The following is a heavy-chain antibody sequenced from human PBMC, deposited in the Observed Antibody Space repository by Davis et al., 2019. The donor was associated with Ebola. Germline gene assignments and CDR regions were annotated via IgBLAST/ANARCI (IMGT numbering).Heavy chain of an antibody. CDR1: GGFISSGGYS. D-gene: IGHD3-22*01. CDR3: ARGDSYYDPSGYYAGPEAPDH. V-gene: IGHV4-30-4*07. CDR2: YYYTGST. Sequence: TLSLTCAVSGGFISSGGYSWSWIRQPPGKGLEWIGYYYYTGSTYYNPSLKSRVAISIDTSKNQVSLKLSSVTAADTAVYYCARGDSYYDPSGYYAGPEAPDHWGQGTLVTVSS. J-gene: IGHJ4*02.